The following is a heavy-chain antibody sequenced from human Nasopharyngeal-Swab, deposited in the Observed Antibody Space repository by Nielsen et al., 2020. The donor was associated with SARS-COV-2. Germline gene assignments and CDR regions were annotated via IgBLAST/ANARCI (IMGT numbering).Heavy chain of an antibody. CDR1: GFTFSSYA. D-gene: IGHD2-2*01. V-gene: IGHV3-33*01. Sequence: GGSPRLSCAASGFTFSSYAMHWVRQAPGKGLEWVALIWYIGDNKYYADSVKGRFTISRDNSKNTLYLQMNSLRAEDTAVYYCAADIVVLPAVNLGDYYALDVWGPGTTVTVSS. CDR2: IWYIGDNK. J-gene: IGHJ6*02. CDR3: AADIVVLPAVNLGDYYALDV.